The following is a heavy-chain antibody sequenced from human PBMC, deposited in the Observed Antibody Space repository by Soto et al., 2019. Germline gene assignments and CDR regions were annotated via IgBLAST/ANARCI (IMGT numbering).Heavy chain of an antibody. Sequence: SVKVSCKASGGTFRSYTMSWVRQAPGQGLEWMGRIIPILGIANYAQKFQGRVTITADKSTSTAYMELSSLRSEDTAVYYCAREWGYCSSTSCYASRDAFDIWGQGTMVTVSS. V-gene: IGHV1-69*04. CDR2: IIPILGIA. CDR3: AREWGYCSSTSCYASRDAFDI. CDR1: GGTFRSYT. D-gene: IGHD2-2*01. J-gene: IGHJ3*02.